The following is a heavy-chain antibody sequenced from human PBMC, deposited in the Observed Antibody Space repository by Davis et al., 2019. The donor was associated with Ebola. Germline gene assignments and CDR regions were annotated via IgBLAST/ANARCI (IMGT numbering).Heavy chain of an antibody. CDR3: AKPHWGLISTTGYFDL. D-gene: IGHD7-27*01. J-gene: IGHJ2*01. V-gene: IGHV4-59*04. CDR1: GGSIGTYY. CDR2: IYNSGNT. Sequence: PSETLSLTCTVSGGSIGTYYWSWIRQPPGKGLEWIGNIYNSGNTYYNPSLQSRVTISADTSNNHFSLKLNSVTAADTAVYFCAKPHWGLISTTGYFDLWDPGTLVTVSS.